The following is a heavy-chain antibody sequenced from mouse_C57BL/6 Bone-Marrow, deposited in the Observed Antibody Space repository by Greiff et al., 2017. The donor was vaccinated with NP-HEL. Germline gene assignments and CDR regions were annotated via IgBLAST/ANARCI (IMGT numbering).Heavy chain of an antibody. CDR2: IRSKSNNYAT. V-gene: IGHV10-1*01. J-gene: IGHJ4*01. CDR3: VRELYGSSPYYAMDY. D-gene: IGHD1-1*01. CDR1: GFSFNTYA. Sequence: EVMLVESGGGLVQPKGSLKLSCAASGFSFNTYAMNWVRQAPGKGLEWVARIRSKSNNYATYYADSVKDRFTISRDDSESMLYLQMNNLKTEDTAMYYCVRELYGSSPYYAMDYWGQGTSVTVSS.